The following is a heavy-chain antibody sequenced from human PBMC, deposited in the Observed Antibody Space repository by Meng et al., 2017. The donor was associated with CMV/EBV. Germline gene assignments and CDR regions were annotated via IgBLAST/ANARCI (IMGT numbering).Heavy chain of an antibody. CDR2: IYYSGST. CDR3: ARAQYSSSCDY. Sequence: QRPLQGSGPGRVKPSQPLAPTCTVSGGSISSGDYYWSWIRQPPGKGLEWIGYIYYSGSTYYNPSLKSRVTISVDTSKNQFSLNLSSVTAADTAVYYCARAQYSSSCDYWGQGTLVTVSS. CDR1: GGSISSGDYY. J-gene: IGHJ4*02. V-gene: IGHV4-30-4*08. D-gene: IGHD6-13*01.